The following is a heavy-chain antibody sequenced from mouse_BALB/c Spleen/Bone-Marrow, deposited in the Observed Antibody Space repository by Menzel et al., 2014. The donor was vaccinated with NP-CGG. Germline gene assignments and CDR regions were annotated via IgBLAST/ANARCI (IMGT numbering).Heavy chain of an antibody. Sequence: EVNVVESGGGLVQPGGSLKLSCAASGFTFXSYGMSWVRQTPDKRLELVATINSNGGSTYYPDSVKGRFTISRDNAKNTLYLQMSSLRSEDTAMYYCARDNVWYAMDYWGQGTSVTVSS. CDR3: ARDNVWYAMDY. CDR2: INSNGGST. CDR1: GFTFXSYG. J-gene: IGHJ4*01. V-gene: IGHV5-6-3*01.